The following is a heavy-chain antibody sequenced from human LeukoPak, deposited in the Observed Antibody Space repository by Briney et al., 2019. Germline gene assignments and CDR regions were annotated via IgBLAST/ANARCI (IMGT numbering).Heavy chain of an antibody. CDR3: ARVGIRFLEQYYFDY. D-gene: IGHD3-3*01. CDR1: GFTFSNYG. J-gene: IGHJ4*02. V-gene: IGHV3-21*01. Sequence: PGGSLRLSCAASGFTFSNYGMHWVRQAPGKGLEWLSYISTSSSYIYYADSVKGRFTVSRDNAMNSLFLQMNSLIAEDTAVYYCARVGIRFLEQYYFDYWGQGTLATVSS. CDR2: ISTSSSYI.